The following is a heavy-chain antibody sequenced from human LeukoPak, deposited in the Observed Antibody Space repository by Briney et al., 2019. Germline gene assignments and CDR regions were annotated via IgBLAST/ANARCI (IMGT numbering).Heavy chain of an antibody. CDR1: GGTFISYA. Sequence: SVKVSCKASGGTFISYAISWVRQAPGQGLEWMGRIIPILGIANYAQKFQGRVTITADKSTSTAYVELSSLRSEDTAVYYCARDRSSWSIDYWGQGTLVTVSS. D-gene: IGHD6-13*01. CDR2: IIPILGIA. V-gene: IGHV1-69*04. CDR3: ARDRSSWSIDY. J-gene: IGHJ4*02.